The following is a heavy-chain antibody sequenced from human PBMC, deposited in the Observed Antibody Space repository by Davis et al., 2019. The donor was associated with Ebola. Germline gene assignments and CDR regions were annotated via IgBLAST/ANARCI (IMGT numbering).Heavy chain of an antibody. Sequence: SETLSPPCTPSGSSISGYYLTWIRQPPGKGLEWIGYMYYSVGTNYTPSLKSRVTISVDTSKNQFSLKLSSVTAADTAVYYCARAPMRYYYDSSGYYAKYYFDYWGQGTLVTVSS. J-gene: IGHJ4*02. CDR3: ARAPMRYYYDSSGYYAKYYFDY. CDR2: MYYSVGT. CDR1: GSSISGYY. D-gene: IGHD3-22*01. V-gene: IGHV4-59*12.